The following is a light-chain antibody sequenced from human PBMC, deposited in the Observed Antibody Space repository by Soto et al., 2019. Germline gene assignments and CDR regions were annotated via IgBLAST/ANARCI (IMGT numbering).Light chain of an antibody. V-gene: IGLV2-14*01. CDR3: SSYTTSSPHVE. Sequence: QSALTQPASVSGSPGQSITISCTGTSSDVGGYNYVSWYQQHPGKAPKLMIYDVSNRPSGVSNRFSGSKSGNTASLTISGLQAEDEADYYCSSYTTSSPHVEFGRGTKLTVL. CDR2: DVS. J-gene: IGLJ2*01. CDR1: SSDVGGYNY.